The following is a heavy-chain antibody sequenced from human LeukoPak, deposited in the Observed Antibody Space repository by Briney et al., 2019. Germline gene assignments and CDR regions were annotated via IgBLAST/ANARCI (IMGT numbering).Heavy chain of an antibody. Sequence: GGSLRLSCAASGFTFRNYWMSWVRQAPGKGLEWVANIKFDGSEKFYVDSVKGRFTISRDNAKNSLYLQMNSLRAEDTAVYYCAREVLRSSSWYGYWGQGTLVTVSS. V-gene: IGHV3-7*01. CDR1: GFTFRNYW. D-gene: IGHD6-13*01. CDR2: IKFDGSEK. CDR3: AREVLRSSSWYGY. J-gene: IGHJ4*02.